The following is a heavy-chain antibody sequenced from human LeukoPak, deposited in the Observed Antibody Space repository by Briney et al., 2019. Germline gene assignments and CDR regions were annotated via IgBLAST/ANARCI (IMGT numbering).Heavy chain of an antibody. CDR1: GGSVSSGTYY. D-gene: IGHD6-19*01. CDR2: IYYSGST. V-gene: IGHV4-61*01. CDR3: ARERAVAGADWFDP. J-gene: IGHJ5*02. Sequence: SETLSLTCTVSGGSVSSGTYYWSWIRQPPGKGLEWIGYIYYSGSTNYNPSLKSRVTISVDTSKNQFSLKLSSVTAADTAVYYCARERAVAGADWFDPWGQGTLVTVSS.